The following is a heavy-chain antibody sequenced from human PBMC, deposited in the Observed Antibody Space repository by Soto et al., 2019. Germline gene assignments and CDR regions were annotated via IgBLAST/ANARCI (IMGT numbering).Heavy chain of an antibody. CDR3: AKVLSTGRYYGMDV. D-gene: IGHD4-17*01. Sequence: EVQLLESGGGLVRPGGSLRLSCAVSGFTFNSYAMSWVRQAPGKGLEWVSVISGSGGSTYYADSVKGRITISRDNSKNTLYLQMNSLRAEDTAVYYCAKVLSTGRYYGMDVWGQGTTITVSS. CDR2: ISGSGGST. J-gene: IGHJ6*02. CDR1: GFTFNSYA. V-gene: IGHV3-23*01.